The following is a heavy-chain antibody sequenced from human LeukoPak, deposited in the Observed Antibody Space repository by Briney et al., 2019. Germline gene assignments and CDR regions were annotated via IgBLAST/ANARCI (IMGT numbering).Heavy chain of an antibody. CDR1: GFTFSSYA. CDR3: ARDLRLRMFDY. D-gene: IGHD2-15*01. J-gene: IGHJ4*02. V-gene: IGHV3-64*01. CDR2: ISSNGGST. Sequence: GGSLILSCAASGFTFSSYAMHWVRQAPGKGLEYVSAISSNGGSTYYANSVKGRFTISRDNSKNTLYLQMGSLRAEDMAVYYCARDLRLRMFDYWGQGTLVTVSS.